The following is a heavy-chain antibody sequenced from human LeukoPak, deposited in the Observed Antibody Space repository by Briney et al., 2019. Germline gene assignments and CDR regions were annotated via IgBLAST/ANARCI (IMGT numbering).Heavy chain of an antibody. J-gene: IGHJ6*02. CDR3: ARDGGNPYYYYGMDV. Sequence: SVKVSCKASGGTFGSYAISWVRQAPGQGLEWIGRIIPILGIANYAQKFQGRVTITADKSTSTAYMELSSLRSEDTAVYYCARDGGNPYYYYGMDVWGQGTTVTVSS. CDR2: IIPILGIA. D-gene: IGHD4-23*01. CDR1: GGTFGSYA. V-gene: IGHV1-69*04.